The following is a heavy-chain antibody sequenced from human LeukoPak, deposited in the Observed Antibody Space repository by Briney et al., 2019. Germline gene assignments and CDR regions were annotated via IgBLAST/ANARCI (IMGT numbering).Heavy chain of an antibody. V-gene: IGHV3-11*04. CDR3: ARSGYCTSTSCLNGRGAFDT. CDR1: GFTSNDYY. D-gene: IGHD2-2*01. J-gene: IGHJ3*02. Sequence: GGSLRLSCAASGFTSNDYYMSWIRQAPGKGLEWLSYINIGGTNTHYADSVKGRFTISRDNAKKSLYLEMNNLRAEDTAVYYCARSGYCTSTSCLNGRGAFDTWGQGTMVTVSS. CDR2: INIGGTNT.